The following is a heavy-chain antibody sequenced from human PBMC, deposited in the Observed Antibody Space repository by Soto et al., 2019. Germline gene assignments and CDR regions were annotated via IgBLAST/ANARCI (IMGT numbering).Heavy chain of an antibody. CDR2: INPNSGGT. CDR3: ARLYCSGGSCYFDY. D-gene: IGHD2-15*01. V-gene: IGHV1-2*04. Sequence: EASVKVSCKASGYTFTGYYMYWVRQAPGQGLEWMGWINPNSGGTNYAQKFQGWVTMTRDTSISTAYMELSRLRSDDTAEYYCARLYCSGGSCYFDYWGQGTLVTVSS. CDR1: GYTFTGYY. J-gene: IGHJ4*02.